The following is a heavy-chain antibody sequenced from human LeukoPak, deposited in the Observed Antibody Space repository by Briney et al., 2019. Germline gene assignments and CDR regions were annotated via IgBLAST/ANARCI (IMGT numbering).Heavy chain of an antibody. J-gene: IGHJ6*02. CDR1: GYTFTGYY. CDR3: AREMSSGYYLPNYYYYGMDV. CDR2: INPNSGGT. V-gene: IGHV1-2*04. Sequence: ASVKVSCKASGYTFTGYYMHWVRQAPGQGLEWMGWINPNSGGTNYAQKFQGWVTMTRDTSISTAYMELSRLRSDDTAVYYCAREMSSGYYLPNYYYYGMDVWGQGTTVTVSS. D-gene: IGHD3-22*01.